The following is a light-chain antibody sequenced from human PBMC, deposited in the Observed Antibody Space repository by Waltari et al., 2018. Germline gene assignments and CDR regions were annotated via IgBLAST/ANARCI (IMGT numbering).Light chain of an antibody. Sequence: EIVLTQSPGTLSLSPGESATLSCRTSQSVTRALAWYQQKPGQAPRLLIYGASNRATSIPGRFSGSESGTDVSLTISSLEPEDFAVYYCQHYLRLPVTVGQGTKVEVK. J-gene: IGKJ1*01. CDR1: QSVTRA. CDR3: QHYLRLPVT. V-gene: IGKV3-20*01. CDR2: GAS.